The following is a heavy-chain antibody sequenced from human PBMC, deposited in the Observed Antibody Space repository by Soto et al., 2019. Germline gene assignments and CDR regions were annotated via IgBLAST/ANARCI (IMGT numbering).Heavy chain of an antibody. CDR1: GFTFRNYA. CDR2: ISFDGTKR. Sequence: QVELVESGGGVVQPGRYLRLSCVASGFTFRNYAFHWVRQAPGKGLEWVAVISFDGTKRFYSDSVKGPFTISRDDSKSTLYLEMNSLRPEDTAVYYCARSLFGDLTNFDFWGQGTLVSVSS. J-gene: IGHJ4*02. V-gene: IGHV3-30*04. D-gene: IGHD4-17*01. CDR3: ARSLFGDLTNFDF.